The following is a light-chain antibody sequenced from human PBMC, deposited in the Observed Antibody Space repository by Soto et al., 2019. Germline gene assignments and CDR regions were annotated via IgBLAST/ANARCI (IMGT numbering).Light chain of an antibody. CDR2: KVS. J-gene: IGKJ1*01. V-gene: IGKV2-30*01. Sequence: DVVMTQSPLSLPVTLGQPASISCRSSRSLLYSDGNTYLNWFQQRPGQPPRRLIYKVSNRDSGVXDXFGXSGSGTDFTLKISRVEAEDVGVSYCMQGVYWPPGRAFGQGTKVEIK. CDR3: MQGVYWPPGRA. CDR1: RSLLYSDGNTY.